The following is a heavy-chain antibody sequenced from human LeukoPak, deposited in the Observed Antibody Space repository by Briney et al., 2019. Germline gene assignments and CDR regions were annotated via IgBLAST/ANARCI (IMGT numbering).Heavy chain of an antibody. CDR2: INPTSGGT. Sequence: ASVTVSCKASGYTFTEYDIHWVRQAPGQGREWMGWINPTSGGTYYAQKLQGRVTMTRDTSITTAYMEVSRLRSDDTAVYYCASLGSGSLYYYGMDVWGQGTTVTVSS. CDR1: GYTFTEYD. CDR3: ASLGSGSLYYYGMDV. V-gene: IGHV1-2*02. J-gene: IGHJ6*02. D-gene: IGHD3-10*01.